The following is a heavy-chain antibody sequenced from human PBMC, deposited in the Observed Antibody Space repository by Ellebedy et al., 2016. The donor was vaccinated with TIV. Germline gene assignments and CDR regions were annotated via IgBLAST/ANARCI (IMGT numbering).Heavy chain of an antibody. CDR1: GFIFSGSW. D-gene: IGHD2-8*02. Sequence: GESLKISCAASGFIFSGSWMTWVRQAPGKGLEWVANINQDGSDEYYVDSVKGRFTISRDNAKNSLYLQMNSLRAEDTAMYYCVRGGARSSWYWRLWGQGTLVTVSS. CDR3: VRGGARSSWYWRL. J-gene: IGHJ4*02. V-gene: IGHV3-7*03. CDR2: INQDGSDE.